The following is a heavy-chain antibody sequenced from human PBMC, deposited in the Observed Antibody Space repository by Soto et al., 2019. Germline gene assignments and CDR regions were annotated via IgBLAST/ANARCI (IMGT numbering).Heavy chain of an antibody. CDR1: GGSISSYY. CDR2: IYYSGST. J-gene: IGHJ5*02. D-gene: IGHD2-21*02. CDR3: ARSEVVTATRSRFDP. Sequence: QVQLQESGPGLVKPSETLSLTCTVSGGSISSYYWSWIRQPPGKGLEWIGYIYYSGSTNYNPSLKSRVTISVDTSQNQFSLKLSSVTAADTAVYYCARSEVVTATRSRFDPWGQGTLVTVSS. V-gene: IGHV4-59*01.